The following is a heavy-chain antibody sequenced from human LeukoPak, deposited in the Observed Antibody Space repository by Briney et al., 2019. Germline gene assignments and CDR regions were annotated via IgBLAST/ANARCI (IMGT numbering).Heavy chain of an antibody. CDR3: ARGASGYSYG. J-gene: IGHJ4*02. V-gene: IGHV4-59*01. D-gene: IGHD5-18*01. Sequence: PSETLSLTCTVSSGSISSYYWSWIRQPAGKGLEWIGYIYYSGSTNYNPSLKSRVTISIDTSKNQFSLNLSSVTAADTAVYYCARGASGYSYGWGQGTLVTVSS. CDR1: SGSISSYY. CDR2: IYYSGST.